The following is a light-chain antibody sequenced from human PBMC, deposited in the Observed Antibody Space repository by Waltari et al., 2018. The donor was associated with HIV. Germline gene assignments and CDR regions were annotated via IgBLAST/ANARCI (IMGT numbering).Light chain of an antibody. CDR1: QSVGSSY. V-gene: IGKV3-20*01. J-gene: IGKJ4*01. CDR3: QQLGGSPPT. Sequence: EIVLTQSPGTLSLSPGERATLSCRASQSVGSSYLAWYQQKFGQAPRLLIYGASSRATGIPDRFSGSGSGTDSTLTISRLEPEDFAVYYCQQLGGSPPTFGGGTKVEIK. CDR2: GAS.